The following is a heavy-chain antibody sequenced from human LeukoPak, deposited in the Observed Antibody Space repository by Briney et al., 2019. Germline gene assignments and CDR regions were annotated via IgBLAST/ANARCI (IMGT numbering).Heavy chain of an antibody. D-gene: IGHD6-13*01. V-gene: IGHV3-7*01. CDR2: IKQDGSEK. J-gene: IGHJ4*02. CDR1: GFTFSSYW. CDR3: AREGSSWYHPFDY. Sequence: GGSLRLSCAASGFTFSSYWMSWLRQAPGEGLEWVANIKQDGSEKYYVDSVKGRFTISRDNAKNSLYLQMNSLRAEDTAVYYCAREGSSWYHPFDYWGQGTLVTVSS.